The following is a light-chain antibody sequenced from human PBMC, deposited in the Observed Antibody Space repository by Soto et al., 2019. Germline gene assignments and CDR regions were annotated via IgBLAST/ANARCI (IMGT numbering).Light chain of an antibody. CDR3: QESFFTLGT. V-gene: IGKV1-39*01. J-gene: IGKJ1*01. CDR1: QYIGDF. Sequence: DIQMTQSPSSLSASVGDRVTITCRASQYIGDFLNWYQQTPGKAPKLLIFGASNLHIGVPSRFSGSGSGTEFTLTINNLQREDFATYYCQESFFTLGTFGQGTKVEI. CDR2: GAS.